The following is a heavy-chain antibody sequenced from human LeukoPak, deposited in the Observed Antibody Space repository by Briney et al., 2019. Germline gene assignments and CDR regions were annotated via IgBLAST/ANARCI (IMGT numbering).Heavy chain of an antibody. V-gene: IGHV3-23*01. J-gene: IGHJ4*02. CDR2: ISGSGGST. D-gene: IGHD6-19*01. CDR1: GFTFSSYA. CDR3: ARAQDHSSGQEDREGY. Sequence: GSLRLSCAASGFTFSSYAMSWVRQAPGKGLEWVSAISGSGGSTYYADSVKGRFTISRDNAKNSLYLQMNSLRAEDTAVYYCARAQDHSSGQEDREGYWGQGTLVTVSS.